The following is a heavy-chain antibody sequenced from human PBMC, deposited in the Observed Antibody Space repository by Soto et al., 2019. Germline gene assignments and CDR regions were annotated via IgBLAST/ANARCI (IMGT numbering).Heavy chain of an antibody. CDR1: GYTFTSYG. Sequence: QVQLVQSGAEVKKPGASVKVSCKASGYTFTSYGINWVRQAPGQGLEWMGRVSTYNGNTNYAPRFQGRVTMTTDTSTNTAYMELRSLRSDDTATYYCARERGLTVSTLLGYWGQGTLVSVSS. V-gene: IGHV1-18*01. CDR2: VSTYNGNT. CDR3: ARERGLTVSTLLGY. J-gene: IGHJ4*02. D-gene: IGHD2-21*01.